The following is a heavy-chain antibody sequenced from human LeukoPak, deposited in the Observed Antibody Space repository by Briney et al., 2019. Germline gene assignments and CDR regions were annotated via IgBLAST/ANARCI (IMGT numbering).Heavy chain of an antibody. D-gene: IGHD1-14*01. CDR1: GYTFTSYD. CDR3: ATLFHEQEPPDYYYYMDV. V-gene: IGHV1-8*02. Sequence: ASVKVSCKASGYTFTSYDINWVRQATGQGLEWMGWMNPNSGNTGYAQKFQGRVTMTEDTSTDTAYMELSSLRSEDTAVYYCATLFHEQEPPDYYYYMDVWGKGTTVTISS. J-gene: IGHJ6*03. CDR2: MNPNSGNT.